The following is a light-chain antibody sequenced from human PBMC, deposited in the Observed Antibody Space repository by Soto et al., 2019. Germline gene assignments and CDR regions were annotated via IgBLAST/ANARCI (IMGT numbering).Light chain of an antibody. CDR1: NSDVGAYSY. V-gene: IGLV2-14*03. CDR3: SSYTAFTTYV. J-gene: IGLJ1*01. Sequence: QSVLTQPASVSGSPGQAITISCTGTNSDVGAYSYVSWYQQYPGKAPKLLIYDVGARPSGISDRFSGSKSGNTASLTISGLQAEDEADDYCSSYTAFTTYVFGSGTKLTVL. CDR2: DVG.